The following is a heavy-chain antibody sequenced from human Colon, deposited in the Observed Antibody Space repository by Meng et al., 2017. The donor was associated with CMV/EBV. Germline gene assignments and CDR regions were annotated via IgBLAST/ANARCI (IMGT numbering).Heavy chain of an antibody. CDR1: GFTFSTYA. CDR2: ISGGGGST. Sequence: GESLKISCAASGFTFSTYAMNWVRQAPGKGLEWVSGISGGGGSTYYADSVKGRFTISRDNSKNTLYLQMNSLRGEDTAVYYCAKDGQEWELLQYYYGMDVWGQGTTVTVSS. V-gene: IGHV3-23*01. CDR3: AKDGQEWELLQYYYGMDV. J-gene: IGHJ6*02. D-gene: IGHD1-26*01.